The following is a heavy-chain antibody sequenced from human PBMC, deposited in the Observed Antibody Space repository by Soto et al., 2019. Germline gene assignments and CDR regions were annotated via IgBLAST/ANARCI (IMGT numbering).Heavy chain of an antibody. Sequence: SQTLSLTCTVSGGSVSSGSYYWSWIRQPPGKGLEWIGYIYYSGSTNYNPSLKSRVTISVDTSKNQFSLKLSSVTAADTAVYYCARDPSFSYGMDVWGQGTTVTVSS. V-gene: IGHV4-61*01. CDR2: IYYSGST. CDR3: ARDPSFSYGMDV. J-gene: IGHJ6*02. CDR1: GGSVSSGSYY. D-gene: IGHD3-16*01.